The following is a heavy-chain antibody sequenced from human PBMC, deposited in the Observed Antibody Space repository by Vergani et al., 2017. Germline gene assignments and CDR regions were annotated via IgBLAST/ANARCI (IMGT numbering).Heavy chain of an antibody. D-gene: IGHD2-8*01. V-gene: IGHV3-30*03. CDR3: ARQSRDVFCTNGVCPLGY. CDR2: ISYDGSNK. Sequence: QGQLVESGGGVIQPGRSLRLSCAASGFTFRSYGMHWVRQAPGKGLEWVAVISYDGSNKYYADSVKGRFTISRDNSKNTLYLQMNSLRAEDTAVYYCARQSRDVFCTNGVCPLGYWGQGALVTVSS. J-gene: IGHJ4*02. CDR1: GFTFRSYG.